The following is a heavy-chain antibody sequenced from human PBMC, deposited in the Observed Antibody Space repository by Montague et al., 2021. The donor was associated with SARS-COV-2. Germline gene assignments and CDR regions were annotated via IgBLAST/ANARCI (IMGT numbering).Heavy chain of an antibody. CDR2: INYGGST. Sequence: SETLSLTCAVYGGPFSDYHWTWIRQSPGGELEWIGQINYGGSTKYNPSLRSRVTISIDTSKNQFSLKLTSVTAADTAVYYCARGAPGYWGQGTLVTVSS. CDR3: ARGAPGY. D-gene: IGHD1-1*01. V-gene: IGHV4-34*01. CDR1: GGPFSDYH. J-gene: IGHJ4*02.